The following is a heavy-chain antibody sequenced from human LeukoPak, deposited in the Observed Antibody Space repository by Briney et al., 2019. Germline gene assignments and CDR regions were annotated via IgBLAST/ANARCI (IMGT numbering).Heavy chain of an antibody. CDR1: GGSFSGYY. CDR3: ARAPPSTVVVPAAIRRLNWFDP. J-gene: IGHJ5*02. Sequence: SETLSLTCAVYGGSFSGYYWSWIRQPPGKGLEWIGEINHSGSTNYNPSLKSRVTISVDTSKNQFSLKLSSVTAADTAVYYCARAPPSTVVVPAAIRRLNWFDPWGQGTLVTVSS. D-gene: IGHD2-2*02. V-gene: IGHV4-34*01. CDR2: INHSGST.